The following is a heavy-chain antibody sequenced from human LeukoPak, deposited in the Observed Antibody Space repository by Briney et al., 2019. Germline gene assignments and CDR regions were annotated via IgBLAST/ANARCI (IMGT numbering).Heavy chain of an antibody. CDR3: TPSITGTTFKFDY. D-gene: IGHD1-7*01. CDR2: IRSKVSGGTT. V-gene: IGHV3-49*04. CDR1: GFTFGYYA. J-gene: IGHJ4*02. Sequence: GGSLRLSCTVSGFTFGYYAISWVRQAPGKGLEWVGFIRSKVSGGTTEYAASVKDRFTISRDDSKSIAYLQMNSLETEDTAVYYCTPSITGTTFKFDYWGQGTLVTVSS.